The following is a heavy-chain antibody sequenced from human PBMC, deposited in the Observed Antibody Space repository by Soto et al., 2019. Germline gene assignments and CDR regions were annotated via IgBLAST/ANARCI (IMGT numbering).Heavy chain of an antibody. CDR2: IYWDDDK. V-gene: IGHV2-5*02. D-gene: IGHD6-13*01. J-gene: IGHJ4*02. CDR1: GFSLSTSGVG. Sequence: QITLKESGPTLVKPTQTLTLTCTFSGFSLSTSGVGVGWIRQPPGKALEWLALIYWDDDKRYRPSLKSRLTITKDTSKNQVVLTMTNMDPVDTATYYCAHSPLVHIAAAADLDYWGQGTLVTVSS. CDR3: AHSPLVHIAAAADLDY.